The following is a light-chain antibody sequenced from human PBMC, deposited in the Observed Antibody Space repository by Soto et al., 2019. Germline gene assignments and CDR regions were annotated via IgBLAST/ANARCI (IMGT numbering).Light chain of an antibody. J-gene: IGKJ1*01. CDR1: QRINRR. CDR3: QQYNSYPWT. CDR2: DAS. Sequence: DIQMTQSPSTLSASVGDRVTITCRASQRINRRLAWYQQKPGKAPNLLIYDASTLESGVTARFSGGDSGTEFTLTISSLQPDDFTTFYCQQYNSYPWTFGQGTKVEIK. V-gene: IGKV1-5*01.